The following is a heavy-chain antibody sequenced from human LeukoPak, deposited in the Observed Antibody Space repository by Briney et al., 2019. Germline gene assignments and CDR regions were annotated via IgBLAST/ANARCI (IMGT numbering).Heavy chain of an antibody. D-gene: IGHD3-22*01. Sequence: SQTPSLTCAISGDSVSSNSAAWDWIRQSPSRGLEWLGRTYYRSKWYNDYAVSVKSRITINPDTSKNQFSLQLNSVTPEDTAVYYCARDVGYLRRDAFDIWGQGTMVTVSS. V-gene: IGHV6-1*01. CDR3: ARDVGYLRRDAFDI. CDR2: TYYRSKWYN. J-gene: IGHJ3*02. CDR1: GDSVSSNSAA.